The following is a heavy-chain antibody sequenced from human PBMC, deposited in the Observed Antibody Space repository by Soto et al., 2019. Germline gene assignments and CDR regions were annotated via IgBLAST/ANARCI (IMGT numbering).Heavy chain of an antibody. CDR3: ARGVMGGTYDS. CDR2: LIPIFGKA. CDR1: GGSFSSDA. V-gene: IGHV1-69*01. D-gene: IGHD1-26*01. Sequence: QVQLVQSGAEVKKPDSSVKVSCTASGGSFSSDAITWVRQPPRQGLEWMGGLIPIFGKATYAQKFQDRVTFTADEATSTAYMELSGLKSEDTAIYYCARGVMGGTYDSWGQGTLVVVSS. J-gene: IGHJ5*01.